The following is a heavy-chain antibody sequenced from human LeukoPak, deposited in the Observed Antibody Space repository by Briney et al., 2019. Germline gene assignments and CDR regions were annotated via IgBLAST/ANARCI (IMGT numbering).Heavy chain of an antibody. D-gene: IGHD5-12*01. CDR1: GFTFDDYG. CDR2: INWNGGST. CDR3: ARAPIVATPLHYYYYYMDV. V-gene: IGHV3-20*04. Sequence: GGSLRLSCAASGFTFDDYGMSWVRQAPGKGLEWVSGINWNGGSTGYADSVKGRFTISRDNAKNSLYLQMNSLRAEDTAVYYCARAPIVATPLHYYYYYMDVWGKGTTVTISS. J-gene: IGHJ6*03.